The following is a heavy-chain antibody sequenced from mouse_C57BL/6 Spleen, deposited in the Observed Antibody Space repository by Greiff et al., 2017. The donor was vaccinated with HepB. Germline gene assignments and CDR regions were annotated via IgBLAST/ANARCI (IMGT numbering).Heavy chain of an antibody. J-gene: IGHJ4*01. CDR3: ARAPMVTRAMDY. CDR2: ISNGGGST. CDR1: GFTFSDYY. D-gene: IGHD2-2*01. V-gene: IGHV5-12*01. Sequence: EVHLVESGGGLVQPGGSLKLSCAASGFTFSDYYMYWVRQTPEKRLEWVAYISNGGGSTYYPDTVKGRFTISRDNAKNTLYLQMSRLKSEDTAMYYCARAPMVTRAMDYWGQGTSVTVSS.